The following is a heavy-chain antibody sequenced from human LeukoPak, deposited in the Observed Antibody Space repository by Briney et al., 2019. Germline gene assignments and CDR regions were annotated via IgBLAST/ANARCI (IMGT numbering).Heavy chain of an antibody. D-gene: IGHD6-19*01. Sequence: GGSLRLSCAASGFTFSTYEMNWVRQAPGKGLEWVSYIVSSGTFIYYADSVKGRFTISRDNARNSLYLQMNSLRAEDTALYYCARDRDRYSSRCFDYWGQGTLVTVSS. CDR3: ARDRDRYSSRCFDY. J-gene: IGHJ4*02. CDR1: GFTFSTYE. CDR2: IVSSGTFI. V-gene: IGHV3-48*03.